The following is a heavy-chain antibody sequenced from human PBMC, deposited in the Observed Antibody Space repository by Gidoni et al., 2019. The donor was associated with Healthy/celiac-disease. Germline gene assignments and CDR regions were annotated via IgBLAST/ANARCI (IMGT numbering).Heavy chain of an antibody. CDR1: GFTFSSHA. V-gene: IGHV3-23*01. J-gene: IGHJ4*02. D-gene: IGHD1-26*01. CDR2: ISGSGGST. Sequence: EVQLLESGGGLVQPGGSLRLSCAASGFTFSSHAMRWVRQAPGKGLGWVSAISGSGGSTYYADSVKGRFTISRDNSKNTLYLQMNSLRAEDTAVYYCAKEEVGATMVDYWGQGTLVTVSS. CDR3: AKEEVGATMVDY.